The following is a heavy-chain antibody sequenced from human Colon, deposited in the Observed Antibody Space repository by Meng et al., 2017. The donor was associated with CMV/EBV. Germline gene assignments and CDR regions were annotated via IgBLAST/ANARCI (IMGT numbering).Heavy chain of an antibody. J-gene: IGHJ4*02. CDR1: LLSVSPYS. D-gene: IGHD2-8*01. CDR2: ISSIGNYI. CDR3: VRENGQEGFDY. Sequence: SCAASLLSVSPYSMNWVRQAPGEGLEWVSSISSIGNYIFVADSVRGRFTIARANAQNTLYLQLNSLRAEVTAVYYCVRENGQEGFDYWGQGTLVTVSS. V-gene: IGHV3-21*04.